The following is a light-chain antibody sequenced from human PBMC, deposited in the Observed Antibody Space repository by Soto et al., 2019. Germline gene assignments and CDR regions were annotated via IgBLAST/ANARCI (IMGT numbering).Light chain of an antibody. CDR1: SSNIGAGYD. Sequence: QSVLTQPPSVSGAPGQRVTISCTGSSSNIGAGYDVHWYQQLPGTAPKLLIYGNSNRPSGVPDRFSGSKSGNTASLTVSGLQAEDEADYYCSTYAGRNNLGVFGTGTKVTVL. V-gene: IGLV1-40*01. J-gene: IGLJ1*01. CDR3: STYAGRNNLGV. CDR2: GNS.